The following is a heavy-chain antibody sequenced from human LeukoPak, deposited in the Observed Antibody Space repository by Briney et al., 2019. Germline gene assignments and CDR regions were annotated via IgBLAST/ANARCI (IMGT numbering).Heavy chain of an antibody. J-gene: IGHJ4*02. CDR3: ARLPYDFWSGPFDY. CDR2: IKQDGSEK. V-gene: IGHV3-7*01. CDR1: GFTFSKAL. D-gene: IGHD3-3*01. Sequence: GGSLRLSCAASGFTFSKALMHWVRQAPGKGLEWVANIKQDGSEKYYVDSVKGRFTISRDNAKNSLYLQMNSLRAEDTAVYYCARLPYDFWSGPFDYWGQGTLVTVSS.